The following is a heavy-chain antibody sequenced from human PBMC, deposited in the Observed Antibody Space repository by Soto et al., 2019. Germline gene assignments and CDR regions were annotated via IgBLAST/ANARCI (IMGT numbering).Heavy chain of an antibody. CDR2: ISSSSSYI. V-gene: IGHV3-21*01. CDR1: GFTFSSYS. Sequence: AGGSLRLSCAASGFTFSSYSMNWVRQAPGKGLEWVSSISSSSSYIYYADSVKGRFTISRDNAKNSLYLQMNSLRAEDTAVYYCAREGSSWYNWFDPWGQGTLVTVSS. J-gene: IGHJ5*02. D-gene: IGHD6-13*01. CDR3: AREGSSWYNWFDP.